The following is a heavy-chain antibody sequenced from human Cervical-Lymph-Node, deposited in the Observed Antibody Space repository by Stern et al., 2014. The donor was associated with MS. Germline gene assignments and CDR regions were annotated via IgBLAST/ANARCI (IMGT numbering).Heavy chain of an antibody. D-gene: IGHD1-26*01. CDR3: ARRGRSYLGASDL. V-gene: IGHV1-18*01. Sequence: VQLVQSGAELKKPGASVKVSCKASGYTFISYGLIWVRQAPGQGLEWMGWISTYNANTEYAQNFQGRVTMTTDTATSTAYMELRRLRSDDTAVYYCARRGRSYLGASDLWGQGTMVTVSS. J-gene: IGHJ3*01. CDR2: ISTYNANT. CDR1: GYTFISYG.